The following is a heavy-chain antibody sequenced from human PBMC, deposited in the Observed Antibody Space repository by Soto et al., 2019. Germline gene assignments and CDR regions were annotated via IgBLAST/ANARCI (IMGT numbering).Heavy chain of an antibody. V-gene: IGHV3-30-3*01. D-gene: IGHD2-15*01. Sequence: QVQLVESGGGVVQPGRSLRLSCAASGFTFSSYAMHWVRQAPGKGLEWVAVISYDGSNKYYADSVKGRFTISRDNSKNTLYLQMNSLRAEDTAVYYCARDYLVVAATGPFVNWGQGTLVTVSS. J-gene: IGHJ4*02. CDR3: ARDYLVVAATGPFVN. CDR2: ISYDGSNK. CDR1: GFTFSSYA.